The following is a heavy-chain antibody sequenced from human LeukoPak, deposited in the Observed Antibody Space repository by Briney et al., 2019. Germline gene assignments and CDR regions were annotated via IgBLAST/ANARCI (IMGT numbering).Heavy chain of an antibody. CDR3: ARDRGGMRGFDY. CDR1: GGSLSSYY. D-gene: IGHD3-10*01. J-gene: IGHJ4*02. CDR2: IYYSGST. V-gene: IGHV4-59*01. Sequence: KPSETPSPTFTVSGGSLSSYYWDLIRQPPGEGLEWIGYIYYSGSTNYNPSLKSRVTISVDTSKNQFSLKLSSVTAADTAVYYCARDRGGMRGFDYWGQGILVTVSS.